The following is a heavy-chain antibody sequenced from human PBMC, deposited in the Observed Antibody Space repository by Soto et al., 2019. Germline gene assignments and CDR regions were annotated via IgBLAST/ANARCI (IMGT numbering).Heavy chain of an antibody. CDR3: ARDGRGYSYGPNAFDI. Sequence: GALRLSCAASGFTVSNNYMSWVRQAPGKGLEWVSVIYSGDSTYYADSVTGRFTISRDNSKNTLYLQMNSLRAEDTAVYYCARDGRGYSYGPNAFDIWGQGTMVTVSS. J-gene: IGHJ3*02. V-gene: IGHV3-53*01. CDR2: IYSGDST. CDR1: GFTVSNNY. D-gene: IGHD5-12*01.